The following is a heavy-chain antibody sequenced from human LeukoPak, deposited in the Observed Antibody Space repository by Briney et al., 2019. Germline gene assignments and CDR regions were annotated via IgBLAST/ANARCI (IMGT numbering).Heavy chain of an antibody. V-gene: IGHV3-30-3*01. J-gene: IGHJ4*02. CDR3: ASGGSATLTRNLFDY. CDR1: GLTFSSYA. D-gene: IGHD4-11*01. CDR2: ISQDGSNK. Sequence: GGSLRLSCAASGLTFSSYAMHWVRRAPGKGLEWVSFISQDGSNKFYVDSVEGRFTISRDNSKNTLYLQMNSLRAEDTALYYCASGGSATLTRNLFDYWGQGTLVTVSS.